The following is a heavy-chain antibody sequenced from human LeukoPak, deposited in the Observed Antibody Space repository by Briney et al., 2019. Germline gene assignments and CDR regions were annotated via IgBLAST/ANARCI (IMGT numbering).Heavy chain of an antibody. D-gene: IGHD6-13*01. Sequence: ASVKVSCKASGYTFTGYYMHWVRQAPGQGLEWLGRINPNSGVPNYAQKFQGRVTMTRDTAISTAYMQLRRLRSGDTAVYYCAREVGYSSSYYGRFDPWGQGTLVTVSS. CDR1: GYTFTGYY. CDR3: AREVGYSSSYYGRFDP. J-gene: IGHJ5*02. V-gene: IGHV1-2*06. CDR2: INPNSGVP.